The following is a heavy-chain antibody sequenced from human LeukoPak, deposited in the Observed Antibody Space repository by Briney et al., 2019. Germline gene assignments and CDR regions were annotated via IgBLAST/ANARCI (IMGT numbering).Heavy chain of an antibody. CDR3: AISLGLSDTYWDF. J-gene: IGHJ4*02. Sequence: GESLQISCQASGYSFTTYWIGWVRQMPGKGLEWMGIIYPGDSDARYNPSFQGQVTISVDTSITTAHLQWSSLKASDTAIYYCAISLGLSDTYWDFWGQGTLVTVTS. CDR1: GYSFTTYW. CDR2: IYPGDSDA. D-gene: IGHD2-8*02. V-gene: IGHV5-51*01.